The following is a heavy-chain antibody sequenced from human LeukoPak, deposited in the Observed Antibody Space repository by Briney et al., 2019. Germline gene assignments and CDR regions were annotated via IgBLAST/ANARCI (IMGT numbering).Heavy chain of an antibody. Sequence: GGSLRLSCAASGFTFGIYWMSWVRQVPGKGLEWVANINEDGSERFYADSVKGRFTISRDNAKNSLSLLMNSLRVEDSAVYYCARPQLWFSYWGQGARVTVSS. D-gene: IGHD3-10*01. CDR3: ARPQLWFSY. CDR2: INEDGSER. J-gene: IGHJ4*02. V-gene: IGHV3-7*02. CDR1: GFTFGIYW.